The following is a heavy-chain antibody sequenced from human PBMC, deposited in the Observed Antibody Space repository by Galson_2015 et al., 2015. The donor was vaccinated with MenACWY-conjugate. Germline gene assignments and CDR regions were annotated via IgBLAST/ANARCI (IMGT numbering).Heavy chain of an antibody. D-gene: IGHD3-3*01. CDR2: IDWDDHK. Sequence: PALVKPTQTLTLTCTFSGFSLDTSGMCVGWIRQPPGEALEWPARIDWDDHKYYTTSLKTRLTISTDTSKNQVVLTMTNMDPVDTATYYCARIRRDFWSGDALYYYYYMDVWGKGTTVTVSS. V-gene: IGHV2-70*11. CDR1: GFSLDTSGMC. CDR3: ARIRRDFWSGDALYYYYYMDV. J-gene: IGHJ6*03.